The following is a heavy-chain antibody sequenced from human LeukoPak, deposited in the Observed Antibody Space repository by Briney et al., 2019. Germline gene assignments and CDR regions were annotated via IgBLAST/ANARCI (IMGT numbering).Heavy chain of an antibody. CDR3: ARDPKAWLYSGSYDHHFDY. CDR2: INSDGSST. V-gene: IGHV3-74*01. D-gene: IGHD1-26*01. Sequence: GGSLRLSCAASGFTFSSYWMHWVRQAPGKGLVWVSRINSDGSSTSYADSVKGRFTISRDNAKNTLYQQMNSLRAEDTAVYYCARDPKAWLYSGSYDHHFDYWGQGTLVTVSS. CDR1: GFTFSSYW. J-gene: IGHJ4*02.